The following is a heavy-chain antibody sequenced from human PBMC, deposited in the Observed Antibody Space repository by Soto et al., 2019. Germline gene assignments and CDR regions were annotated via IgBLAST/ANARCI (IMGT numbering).Heavy chain of an antibody. CDR1: GFTFSTYG. CDR3: AKDALYGDYAVDY. V-gene: IGHV3-30*18. CDR2: ISYDGSNK. D-gene: IGHD4-17*01. Sequence: ESGGGVVQPGRSLRLSCAASGFTFSTYGMHWVRQAPGKGLEWVAVISYDGSNKYYAESVKGRFTISRDNSKNTLYLQMNSLRAEDTAMYYCAKDALYGDYAVDYWGQGTLVTVSS. J-gene: IGHJ4*02.